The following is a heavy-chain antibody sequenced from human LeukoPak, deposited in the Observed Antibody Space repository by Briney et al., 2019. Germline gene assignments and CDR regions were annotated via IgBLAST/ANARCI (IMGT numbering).Heavy chain of an antibody. J-gene: IGHJ6*02. Sequence: PGGSLRLSCAASGFTFSSSAMSWVRQVPGKGLEWVSGISASGGSTSYADSVRGRFTISRDNSKNTLYLQMNSLRAEDTAVYYCAKLDFDYYGMDVWGQGTTVTVSS. V-gene: IGHV3-23*01. D-gene: IGHD3-3*01. CDR3: AKLDFDYYGMDV. CDR1: GFTFSSSA. CDR2: ISASGGST.